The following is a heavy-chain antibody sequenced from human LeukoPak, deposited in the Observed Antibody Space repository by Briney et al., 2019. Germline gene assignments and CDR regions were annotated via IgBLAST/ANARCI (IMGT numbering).Heavy chain of an antibody. J-gene: IGHJ4*02. Sequence: GGSLRLSCAVSGFTFSNACMSWVRQAPGKGLERVGRIKSKTDGGTNDYAAPVKRSFTISRDDSKNPLYLQTDSLKSDDTAVYYCTASYCSSTSCFPEFDYWGEGRKVTV. D-gene: IGHD2-2*01. CDR2: IKSKTDGGTN. CDR1: GFTFSNAC. V-gene: IGHV3-15*01. CDR3: TASYCSSTSCFPEFDY.